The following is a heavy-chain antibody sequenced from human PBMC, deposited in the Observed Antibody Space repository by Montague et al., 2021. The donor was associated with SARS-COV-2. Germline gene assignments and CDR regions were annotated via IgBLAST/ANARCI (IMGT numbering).Heavy chain of an antibody. CDR1: GGSISSYY. CDR2: IYYSGST. D-gene: IGHD3-3*01. J-gene: IGHJ6*02. CDR3: ARGRTKDYDFWSGYTKTGYYYYGMDV. V-gene: IGHV4-59*08. Sequence: SETLSLTCTVSGGSISSYYWSWIRQPPGKGLEWIGYIYYSGSTNYNPSLKSRVTISVDTSKNQFSLKLSSVTAADTAVHYCARGRTKDYDFWSGYTKTGYYYYGMDVWGQGTTVTVSS.